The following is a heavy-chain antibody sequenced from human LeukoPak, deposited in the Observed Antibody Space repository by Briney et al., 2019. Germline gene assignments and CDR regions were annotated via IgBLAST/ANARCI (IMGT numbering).Heavy chain of an antibody. V-gene: IGHV1-3*03. CDR1: GYTFTSYA. Sequence: ASVKVSCKASGYTFTSYAMHWVRQAPGQRLEWMGWINAGNGNTKYSQEFQGRVTITRDTSASTAYMELSSLRSEDMAVYYCARGFLCVDPAAAGSPPILGYWGQGTLVTVSS. CDR2: INAGNGNT. J-gene: IGHJ4*02. CDR3: ARGFLCVDPAAAGSPPILGY. D-gene: IGHD6-13*01.